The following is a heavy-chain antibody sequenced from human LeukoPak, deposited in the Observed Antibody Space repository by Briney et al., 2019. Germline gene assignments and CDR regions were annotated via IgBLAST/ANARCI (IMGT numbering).Heavy chain of an antibody. V-gene: IGHV3-7*01. Sequence: PGGSLRLSCAASGFTFSAYWMSWVRQAPGGGLGWVANISQDERETKYVDSVKGRFTLYRHNDQTSLYLQLNSLRAEDTALYFWAGDRGYSNFDYWGQGTLVTVSS. CDR2: ISQDERET. D-gene: IGHD3-10*01. J-gene: IGHJ4*02. CDR1: GFTFSAYW. CDR3: AGDRGYSNFDY.